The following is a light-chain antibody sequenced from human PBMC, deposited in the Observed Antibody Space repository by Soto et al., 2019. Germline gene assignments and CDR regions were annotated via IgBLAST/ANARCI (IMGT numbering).Light chain of an antibody. CDR3: NSYSSTTTVV. J-gene: IGLJ2*01. CDR1: LYDIGSHHY. CDR2: EVD. Sequence: QSALTQPASVSGSPGQSITISCTGTLYDIGSHHYVSWYQQLPGKAPKLILYEVDNRPSGVSPRFSGSKSGNTASLTISGLQAEDEADYFCNSYSSTTTVVFGGGTKVTVL. V-gene: IGLV2-14*01.